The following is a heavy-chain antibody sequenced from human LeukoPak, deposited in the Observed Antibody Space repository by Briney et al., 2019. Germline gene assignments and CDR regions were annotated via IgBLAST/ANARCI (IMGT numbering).Heavy chain of an antibody. D-gene: IGHD3-16*01. CDR2: MNPNSGNT. CDR3: ARCPPRRRGRAFDI. V-gene: IGHV1-8*03. Sequence: ASVKVSCKASGYTFTSYDINWVRQATGQGLEWMGWMNPNSGNTGYAQKFQGRVTITRNTSISTAYMELSSLGSEDTAVYYCARCPPRRRGRAFDIWGQGTMVTVSS. CDR1: GYTFTSYD. J-gene: IGHJ3*02.